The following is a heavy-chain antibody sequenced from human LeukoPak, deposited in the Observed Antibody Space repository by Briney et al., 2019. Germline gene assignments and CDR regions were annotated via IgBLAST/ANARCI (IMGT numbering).Heavy chain of an antibody. CDR3: ARDGGPRYYYDSSGPTRDAFDI. CDR2: INPSGGST. Sequence: ASVKVSCKASGYTFTSYYMHWVRQAPGQGLEWMGIINPSGGSTSYAQKFQGRVTMTRDTSTSTVYMELSGLRSEDTAVYYCARDGGPRYYYDSSGPTRDAFDIWGKGTMVTVSS. J-gene: IGHJ3*02. V-gene: IGHV1-46*01. D-gene: IGHD3-22*01. CDR1: GYTFTSYY.